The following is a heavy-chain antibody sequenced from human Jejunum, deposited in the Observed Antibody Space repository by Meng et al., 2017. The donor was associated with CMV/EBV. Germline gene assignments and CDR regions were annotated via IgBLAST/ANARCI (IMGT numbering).Heavy chain of an antibody. D-gene: IGHD6-19*01. CDR3: AGGSGWITDS. Sequence: WAASGFTFSSYAMSWVRQAPGKGLEWVSSISGSGGSTYHADSVKGRFTLSRDNSKNTLYLQMNSLRAEDTAVYYCAGGSGWITDSWGQGTRVTVSS. CDR1: GFTFSSYA. J-gene: IGHJ4*02. CDR2: ISGSGGST. V-gene: IGHV3-23*01.